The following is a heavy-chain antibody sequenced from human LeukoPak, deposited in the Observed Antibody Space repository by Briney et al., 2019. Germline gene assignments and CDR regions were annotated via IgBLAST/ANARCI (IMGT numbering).Heavy chain of an antibody. J-gene: IGHJ4*02. CDR1: GYSISSGYY. CDR3: ARVITNFYGDSYLG. Sequence: PSETLSLTGTVSGYSISSGYYLGWIRQPPGKGLEWIGSIYHSGSTYYNPSLKSRVTRSVDTSKNQFSLKLSSVTAADTAVYYCARVITNFYGDSYLGWGQGTLVTVSS. V-gene: IGHV4-38-2*02. CDR2: IYHSGST. D-gene: IGHD4-17*01.